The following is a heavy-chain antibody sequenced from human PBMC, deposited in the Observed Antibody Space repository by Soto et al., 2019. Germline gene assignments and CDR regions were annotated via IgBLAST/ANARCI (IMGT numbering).Heavy chain of an antibody. CDR3: ARGYCSGGNCYSGMDV. V-gene: IGHV1-69*13. CDR1: GGTFSTHA. J-gene: IGHJ6*02. D-gene: IGHD2-15*01. CDR2: IIPISGTT. Sequence: SVKVSCKASGGTFSTHAIIWVRQAPGHGLEWMGGIIPISGTTYYTQKFQGRVTITADEPTSTAFMELGSLKSEDTAVFYCARGYCSGGNCYSGMDVWGQGTMVTVSS.